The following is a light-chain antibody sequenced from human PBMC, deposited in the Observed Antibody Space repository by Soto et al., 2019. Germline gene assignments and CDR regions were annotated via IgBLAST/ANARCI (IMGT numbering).Light chain of an antibody. V-gene: IGKV3-20*01. Sequence: EIVLTQSPGTLSLSPGERATLSCRASQRLRTNYLAWYQQKHGQAPWLLIYGAFNRAGGVPDRFSGSVSGTDFTLTISRLEPEDFAVYYCQQYGSYPRPLGQGTKVDIK. CDR1: QRLRTNY. CDR2: GAF. CDR3: QQYGSYPRP. J-gene: IGKJ1*01.